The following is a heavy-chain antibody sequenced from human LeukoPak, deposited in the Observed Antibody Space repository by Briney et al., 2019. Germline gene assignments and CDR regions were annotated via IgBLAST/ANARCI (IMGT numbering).Heavy chain of an antibody. D-gene: IGHD3-22*01. CDR1: GLTFSTYE. CDR2: ISSSSGAM. Sequence: GGSLCLSCAASGLTFSTYELNWVRQAPRKGLEWLSYISSSSGAMYYADSVKGRFTISRDNAKNSLYLQMNSLRAEDTAVYYCAKDGFDYYDSSGYYYFDYWGGGTRVTVSS. CDR3: AKDGFDYYDSSGYYYFDY. V-gene: IGHV3-48*03. J-gene: IGHJ4*02.